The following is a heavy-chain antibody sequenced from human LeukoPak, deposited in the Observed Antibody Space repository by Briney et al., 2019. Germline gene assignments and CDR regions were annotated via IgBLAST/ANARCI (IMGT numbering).Heavy chain of an antibody. Sequence: GGSLRLSCAASGLTISNNFMGWVRQAPGKGLEWVSLIYSGGSTYSADSVKGRFTISRDNSRNTLHLQMNSLRAEDTAVYYCARDTDYYGSGRHGYFDHWGQGTLVTVSS. CDR1: GLTISNNF. CDR3: ARDTDYYGSGRHGYFDH. CDR2: IYSGGST. D-gene: IGHD3-10*01. J-gene: IGHJ1*01. V-gene: IGHV3-66*01.